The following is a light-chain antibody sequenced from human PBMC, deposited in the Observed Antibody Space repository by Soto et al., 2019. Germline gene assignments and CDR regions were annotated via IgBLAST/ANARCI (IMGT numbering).Light chain of an antibody. CDR3: TSHTTTSPPVL. J-gene: IGLJ2*01. V-gene: IGLV2-14*03. CDR1: SSDVGAFNF. Sequence: QSALTQPASVSGSPGQSITISCTGTSSDVGAFNFVSWYQQHPGKAPKLMIYDVRHRPSGVSYRFSGSKSGNTASLTIYGLQAEDEADYYCTSHTTTSPPVLFGGGTKLTVL. CDR2: DVR.